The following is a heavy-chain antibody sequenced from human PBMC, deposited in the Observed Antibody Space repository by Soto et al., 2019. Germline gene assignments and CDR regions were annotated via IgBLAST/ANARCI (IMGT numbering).Heavy chain of an antibody. V-gene: IGHV4-30-4*01. Sequence: QVQLQESGPGLVKPSQTLSLTCTVSGGSISSGDYYWSWIRQPPGKGLEWIGYIYYSGSTYYNPSLKSRVTLSVDTCTIQFSRKLSSVTAADTAVYYCARRVPSLAYCGGDCYYWYFDLWGRGTLVTVSS. CDR2: IYYSGST. CDR3: ARRVPSLAYCGGDCYYWYFDL. J-gene: IGHJ2*01. D-gene: IGHD2-21*02. CDR1: GGSISSGDYY.